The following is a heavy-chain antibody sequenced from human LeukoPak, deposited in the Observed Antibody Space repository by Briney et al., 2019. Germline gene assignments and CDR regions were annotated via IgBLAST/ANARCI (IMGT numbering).Heavy chain of an antibody. V-gene: IGHV4-31*03. CDR2: IYYSGST. J-gene: IGHJ3*02. CDR1: GGSISSGGYY. CDR3: ARHYCSSTSCYRPWDAFDI. Sequence: SQILSLTCTVSGGSISSGGYYWSWIRQHPGKGLEWIGYIYYSGSTYYNPSLKSRVTISVDTSKNQFSLKLSSVTAADTAVYYCARHYCSSTSCYRPWDAFDIWGQGTMVTVSS. D-gene: IGHD2-2*01.